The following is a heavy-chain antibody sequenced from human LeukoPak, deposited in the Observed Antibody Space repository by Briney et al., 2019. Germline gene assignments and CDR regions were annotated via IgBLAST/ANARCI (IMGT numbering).Heavy chain of an antibody. CDR1: GGSISSGGYS. J-gene: IGHJ6*03. CDR2: IYYSGST. V-gene: IGHV4-30-4*07. D-gene: IGHD3-3*01. Sequence: PSETLSLTCAVSGGSISSGGYSWSWIRQPPGKGLEWIGYIYYSGSTYYNPSLKSRVTISVDTSKNQFSLKLSSVTAADTAVYYCARVAYYDFWSGYYFDYYYYMDVWGKGTTVTVSS. CDR3: ARVAYYDFWSGYYFDYYYYMDV.